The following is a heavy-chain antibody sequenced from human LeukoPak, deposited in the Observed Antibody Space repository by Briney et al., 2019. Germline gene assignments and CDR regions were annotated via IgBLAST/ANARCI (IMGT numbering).Heavy chain of an antibody. CDR2: MNPNSGNT. J-gene: IGHJ4*02. V-gene: IGHV1-8*01. CDR1: GYTFSSYD. Sequence: ASVKVSCKVSGYTFSSYDINWVRQASGQGLERMGWMNPNSGNTGYAQKFQGRVTMTRTTSISTAYMELSSLRSEDTAVYYCARGLAGGRDYWGQGTLVTVSS. CDR3: ARGLAGGRDY. D-gene: IGHD3-10*01.